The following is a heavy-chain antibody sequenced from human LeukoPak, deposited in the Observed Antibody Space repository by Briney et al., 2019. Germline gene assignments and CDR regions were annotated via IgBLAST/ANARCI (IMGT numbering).Heavy chain of an antibody. CDR3: ARDWGDFDY. V-gene: IGHV3-48*01. CDR1: GFTFSSYS. Sequence: GGSLRLSCAASGFTFSSYSMNWVRQAPGKGLEWVSSISSSGTTIYADSVKGRFTISRDNAKNSLYLQMNSLRAEDTAVYYCARDWGDFDYWGQGTLVTVSS. J-gene: IGHJ4*02. D-gene: IGHD3-16*01. CDR2: ISSSGTTI.